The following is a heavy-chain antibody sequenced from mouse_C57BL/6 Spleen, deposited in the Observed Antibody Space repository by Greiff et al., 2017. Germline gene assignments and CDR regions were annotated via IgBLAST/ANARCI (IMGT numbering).Heavy chain of an antibody. V-gene: IGHV1-55*01. CDR1: GYTFTSYW. CDR2: IYPGSGST. D-gene: IGHD2-4*01. CDR3: AREGLHDYDEVYAMDY. J-gene: IGHJ4*01. Sequence: QVQLQQPGAELVKPGASVKMSCKASGYTFTSYWITWVKQRPGQGLEWIGDIYPGSGSTNYNEKFKSKATLTVDTSSSTAYMQLSSLTSEDSAVYYCAREGLHDYDEVYAMDYWGQGTSVTVSS.